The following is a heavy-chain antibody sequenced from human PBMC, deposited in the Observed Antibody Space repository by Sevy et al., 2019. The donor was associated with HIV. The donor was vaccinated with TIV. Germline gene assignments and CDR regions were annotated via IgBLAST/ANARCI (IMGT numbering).Heavy chain of an antibody. CDR2: ISGSGTRT. CDR1: GFSFDSYG. V-gene: IGHV3-23*01. D-gene: IGHD3-22*01. J-gene: IGHJ6*03. Sequence: GESLKISCAVSGFSFDSYGMTWVRQAPGKGLEWVSGISGSGTRTYYADSVKGRFIISRDNSKNTLYLQMNSLRSEDRAINYCAKGGGGHYDPDEIGYYFYYYNMDVWGKGTTVTVSS. CDR3: AKGGGGHYDPDEIGYYFYYYNMDV.